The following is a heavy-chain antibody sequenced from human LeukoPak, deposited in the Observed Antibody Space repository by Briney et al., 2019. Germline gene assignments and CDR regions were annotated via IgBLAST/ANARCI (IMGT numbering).Heavy chain of an antibody. D-gene: IGHD3-10*01. V-gene: IGHV3-23*01. CDR1: GITLSNYG. J-gene: IGHJ4*02. Sequence: GGSLRLSCAVSGITLSNYGMSWVRQAPGKGLQWVAGISDRGGSTNYADSVKGRFTISRDNSKNTLYLQMNSLRVEDTAVYYCAKARRDYYGSGSYNVDYWGQGTLVTVSS. CDR3: AKARRDYYGSGSYNVDY. CDR2: ISDRGGST.